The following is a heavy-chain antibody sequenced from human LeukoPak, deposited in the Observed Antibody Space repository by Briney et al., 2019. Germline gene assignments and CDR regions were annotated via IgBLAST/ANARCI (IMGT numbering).Heavy chain of an antibody. V-gene: IGHV3-30-3*01. Sequence: GRSLRLSCAASGFTFSSYAMHWVRQAPGKGLEWVAVISYDGSNKYYADSVKGRFTISRDNSKNTLYLQMNSLGAGDTAIYYCAKARTTVTTPHYWGQGTLVTVSS. D-gene: IGHD4-17*01. CDR1: GFTFSSYA. J-gene: IGHJ4*02. CDR2: ISYDGSNK. CDR3: AKARTTVTTPHY.